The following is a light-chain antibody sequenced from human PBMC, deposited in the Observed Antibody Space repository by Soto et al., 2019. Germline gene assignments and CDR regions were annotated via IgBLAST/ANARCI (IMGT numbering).Light chain of an antibody. CDR3: QQYNDWRYT. CDR2: GAS. J-gene: IGKJ2*01. CDR1: QSLSSS. V-gene: IGKV3-15*01. Sequence: EIVMTQSPATLSVSPGNRATLSCRASQSLSSSLACSPLKPGQAPRILIYGASTRATGIPARFSGSGSGTEFTLTISSLQSEDFAVYYCQQYNDWRYTFGQGTKLEIK.